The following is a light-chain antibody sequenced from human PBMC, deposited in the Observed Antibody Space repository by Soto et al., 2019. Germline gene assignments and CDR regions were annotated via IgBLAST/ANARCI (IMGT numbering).Light chain of an antibody. CDR3: QQFKSYPLT. Sequence: AIQLTQSPSSLSASVGDTVTITCRAGQFIDNVLAWYQHKLVKAPKFLIYDASSLESGVPSRFSGSGSGTDFNLTISSLQAEDFATYYCQQFKSYPLTFGGGTKVDIK. J-gene: IGKJ4*01. V-gene: IGKV1-13*02. CDR1: QFIDNV. CDR2: DAS.